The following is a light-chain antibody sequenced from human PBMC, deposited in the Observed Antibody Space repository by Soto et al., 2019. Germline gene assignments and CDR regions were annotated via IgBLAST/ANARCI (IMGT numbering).Light chain of an antibody. CDR1: QSVASN. CDR3: QQYHNWPPQYT. CDR2: GAT. J-gene: IGKJ2*01. V-gene: IGKV3-15*01. Sequence: EIVMTQSPASLSVSPGDGATLSCRASQSVASNVAWYQQKPGQGPRLLIHGATTRAVGVPARFSGSGSGTDFTLTINGLQSEDFAVYYCQQYHNWPPQYTFGQGTTLQI.